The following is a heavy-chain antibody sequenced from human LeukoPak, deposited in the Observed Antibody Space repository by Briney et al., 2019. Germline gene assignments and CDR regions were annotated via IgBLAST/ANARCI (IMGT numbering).Heavy chain of an antibody. CDR3: AKDLKDDILTGYLDGGSFFDY. CDR1: GFTFSSYT. CDR2: ISSSSSYI. Sequence: GGSLRLSCAASGFTFSSYTMNWVRQAPGKGLEWVSSISSSSSYIYYADSVKGRFTISRDNAKNSLYLQMNSLRAEDTAVYYCAKDLKDDILTGYLDGGSFFDYWGQGTLVTVSS. J-gene: IGHJ4*02. D-gene: IGHD3-9*01. V-gene: IGHV3-21*01.